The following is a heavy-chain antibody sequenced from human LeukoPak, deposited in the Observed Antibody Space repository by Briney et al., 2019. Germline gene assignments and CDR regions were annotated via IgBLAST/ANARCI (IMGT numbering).Heavy chain of an antibody. V-gene: IGHV4-59*01. CDR1: GFTFSSYW. D-gene: IGHD3-10*01. CDR3: AKSPLWFGELLPFDP. Sequence: GSLRLSCAASGFTFSSYWMSWIRQPPGKGLEWIGYIYYSGSTNYNPSLKSRVTISVDTSKNQFSLKLSSVTAADTAVYYCAKSPLWFGELLPFDPWGQGTLVTVSS. J-gene: IGHJ5*02. CDR2: IYYSGST.